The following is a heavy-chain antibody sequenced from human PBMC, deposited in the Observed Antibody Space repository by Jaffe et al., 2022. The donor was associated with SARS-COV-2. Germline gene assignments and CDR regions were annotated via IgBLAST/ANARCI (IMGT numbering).Heavy chain of an antibody. CDR1: GGSISSYY. CDR3: ARDIAILTGKDAFDI. D-gene: IGHD3-9*01. V-gene: IGHV4-59*01. J-gene: IGHJ3*02. CDR2: IYYSGST. Sequence: QVQLQESGPGLVKPSETLSLTCTVSGGSISSYYWSWIRQPPGKGLEWIGYIYYSGSTNYNPSLKSRVTISVDTSKNQFSLKLSSVTAADTAVYYCARDIAILTGKDAFDIWGQGTMVTVSS.